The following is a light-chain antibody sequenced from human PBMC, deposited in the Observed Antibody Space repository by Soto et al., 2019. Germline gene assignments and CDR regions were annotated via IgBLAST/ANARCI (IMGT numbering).Light chain of an antibody. Sequence: DIEMTQSPSSLSASVGDRVTITCRASQSISSYLNWYQQKPGKAPKLLIYAASSLESGVPSRFSGSGSGTDFTLTISSLQPDDFVTYYCQQYNSYWTFGQGTKVDIK. J-gene: IGKJ1*01. CDR1: QSISSY. V-gene: IGKV1-39*01. CDR2: AAS. CDR3: QQYNSYWT.